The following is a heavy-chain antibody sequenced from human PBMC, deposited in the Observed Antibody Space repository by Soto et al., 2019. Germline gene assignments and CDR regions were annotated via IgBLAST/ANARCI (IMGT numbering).Heavy chain of an antibody. Sequence: QVQLVETGGGVVQPGRSLRLSCAASGFTFSSYAMHWVRQAPGKGLEWVAVISYDGSNKYYADSVKGRFTISRDNSKNTLYLQMNSLRAEDTAVYYCARDDGIGYCDYWGQGTLVTVSS. V-gene: IGHV3-30-3*01. J-gene: IGHJ4*02. CDR1: GFTFSSYA. CDR3: ARDDGIGYCDY. D-gene: IGHD1-20*01. CDR2: ISYDGSNK.